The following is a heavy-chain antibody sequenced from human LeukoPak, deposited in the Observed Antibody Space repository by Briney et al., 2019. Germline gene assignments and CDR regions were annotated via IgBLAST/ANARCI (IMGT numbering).Heavy chain of an antibody. CDR3: ARDHYYGSGSYYYREYYYYGMDV. D-gene: IGHD3-10*01. V-gene: IGHV3-7*01. Sequence: PGGSLRLSCAASGFTFSSYWMSWVRQAPGKGLEWVANIKQDESEKYYVDSVKGRFTISRDNAKNSLYLQMNSLRAEDTAVYYCARDHYYGSGSYYYREYYYYGMDVWGQGTTVTVSS. CDR2: IKQDESEK. J-gene: IGHJ6*02. CDR1: GFTFSSYW.